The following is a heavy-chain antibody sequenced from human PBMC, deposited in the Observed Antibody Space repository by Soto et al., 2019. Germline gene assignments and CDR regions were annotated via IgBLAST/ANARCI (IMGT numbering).Heavy chain of an antibody. J-gene: IGHJ4*02. V-gene: IGHV4-4*02. CDR2: IYHSGTT. D-gene: IGHD3-22*01. Sequence: SETLSLTCAVSGGSIRSGNWWSWVRRPPGKGLEWIGEIYHSGTTNYNPSLRSRVAISVDKSKNQFSLKLTSVTAADTAVYYCARQRGYYVDYWGQGTLVTVS. CDR1: GGSIRSGNW. CDR3: ARQRGYYVDY.